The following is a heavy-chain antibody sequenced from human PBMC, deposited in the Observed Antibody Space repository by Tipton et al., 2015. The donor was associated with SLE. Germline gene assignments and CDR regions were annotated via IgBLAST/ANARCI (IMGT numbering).Heavy chain of an antibody. Sequence: RSLRLSCAASGFTFDDYAMHWVRQAPGKGLEWVSGISWNSGSIGYADSVKGRFTISRDNAKNSLYLQMNSLRAEDTALYYCAKGGSDLGAFDIWGQETMVTVSS. J-gene: IGHJ3*02. CDR1: GFTFDDYA. CDR3: AKGGSDLGAFDI. V-gene: IGHV3-9*01. D-gene: IGHD2-21*02. CDR2: ISWNSGSI.